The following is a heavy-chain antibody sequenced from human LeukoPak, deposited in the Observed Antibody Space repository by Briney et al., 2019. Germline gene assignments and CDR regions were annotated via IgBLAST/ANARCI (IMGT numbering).Heavy chain of an antibody. CDR1: GGSISSYY. D-gene: IGHD2/OR15-2a*01. Sequence: SETLSLTCTVSGGSISSYYWSWIRQPAGKGLEWIGRIYTSGSTNYNPPLKSRITISGDTSKNQFSLKLSSVTAADTAVYYCARELKVGNTGYYFDYWGQGTLVTVSS. V-gene: IGHV4-4*07. CDR3: ARELKVGNTGYYFDY. CDR2: IYTSGST. J-gene: IGHJ4*02.